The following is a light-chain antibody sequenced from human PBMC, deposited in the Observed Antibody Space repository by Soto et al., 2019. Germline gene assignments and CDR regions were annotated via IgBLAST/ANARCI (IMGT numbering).Light chain of an antibody. J-gene: IGKJ4*01. CDR2: GAS. CDR1: QNVRGY. Sequence: EIVLTQSPATLSLSPGARTTLSCRASQNVRGYLAWYQQKPGQAPRLLIYGASNRATGIPDRFSGSRSGTDFTLTISRLGPEDFAVYYCQQYSSSPPLTFGAGTKVDIK. V-gene: IGKV3-20*01. CDR3: QQYSSSPPLT.